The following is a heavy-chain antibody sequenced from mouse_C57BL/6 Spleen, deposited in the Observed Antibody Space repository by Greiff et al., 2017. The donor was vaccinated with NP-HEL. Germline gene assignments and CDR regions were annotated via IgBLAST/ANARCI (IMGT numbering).Heavy chain of an antibody. CDR1: GYAFSSSW. Sequence: VQLQQSGPELVKPGASVKISCKASGYAFSSSWMNWVKQRPGKGLEWIGRIYPGDGDTNYNGKFKGKATLTADKSSSTAYMQLSSLTSEDSAVYFCARPRYYSNDYAMDYWGQGTSVTVSS. CDR3: ARPRYYSNDYAMDY. V-gene: IGHV1-82*01. CDR2: IYPGDGDT. J-gene: IGHJ4*01. D-gene: IGHD2-5*01.